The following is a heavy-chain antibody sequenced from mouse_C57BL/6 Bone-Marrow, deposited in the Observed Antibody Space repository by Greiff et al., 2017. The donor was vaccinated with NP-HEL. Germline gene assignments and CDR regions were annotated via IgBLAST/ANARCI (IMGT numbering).Heavy chain of an antibody. CDR3: ARWSGLLLWFFDY. CDR1: GYTFTSYW. D-gene: IGHD2-2*01. V-gene: IGHV1-52*01. J-gene: IGHJ2*01. Sequence: QVQLQQPGAELVRPGSSVKLSYKASGYTFTSYWMHWVKQRPIQGLEWIGNIDPSDSETHYNQKFKDKATLTVDKSSSTAYMQLSSLTSEDSAVYYCARWSGLLLWFFDYWGQGTTLTVSS. CDR2: IDPSDSET.